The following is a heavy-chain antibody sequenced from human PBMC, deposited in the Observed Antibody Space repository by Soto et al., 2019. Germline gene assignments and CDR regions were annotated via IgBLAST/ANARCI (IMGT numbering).Heavy chain of an antibody. J-gene: IGHJ5*02. D-gene: IGHD2-8*01. Sequence: ASVKVSCKASGYTFTSYGISWVRQAPGQGLEWMGWISAYNGNTNYAQKLQGRVTMTTDTSTSTAYMELRSLRSDDTAVYYCARGNVLMVYAMSASWFDPWGQGTLVTVSS. V-gene: IGHV1-18*01. CDR1: GYTFTSYG. CDR3: ARGNVLMVYAMSASWFDP. CDR2: ISAYNGNT.